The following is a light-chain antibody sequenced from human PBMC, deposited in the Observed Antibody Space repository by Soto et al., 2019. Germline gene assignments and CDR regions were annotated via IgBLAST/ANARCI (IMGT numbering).Light chain of an antibody. Sequence: DIQLTQSPSFLSASVGDRVTITCRASQGISSYLAWYQQKPGKAPKLLIYAASTLQSGAPSRFSGSGSGTEFTLTISSLQPDDFATYYCQQYNSYSTFGQGTKVDNK. CDR1: QGISSY. CDR2: AAS. J-gene: IGKJ1*01. CDR3: QQYNSYST. V-gene: IGKV1-9*01.